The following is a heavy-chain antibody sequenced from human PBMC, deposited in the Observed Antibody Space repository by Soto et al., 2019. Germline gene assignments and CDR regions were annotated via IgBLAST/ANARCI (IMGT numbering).Heavy chain of an antibody. J-gene: IGHJ4*02. CDR2: ISSSSSYI. CDR1: GFTFSSYS. V-gene: IGHV3-21*01. CDR3: ARDPPTPAAGEIYFDY. D-gene: IGHD6-13*01. Sequence: GGSLRLSCAASGFTFSSYSMNWVRQAPGKGLEWVSSISSSSSYIYYADSVKGRFTISRDNAKNSLYLQMNSLRAEDTAVYYCARDPPTPAAGEIYFDYWGQGTLVTVSS.